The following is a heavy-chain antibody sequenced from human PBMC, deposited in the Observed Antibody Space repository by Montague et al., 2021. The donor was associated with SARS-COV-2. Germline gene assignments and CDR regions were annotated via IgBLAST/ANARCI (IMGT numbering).Heavy chain of an antibody. CDR2: ISWNGGNI. V-gene: IGHV3-9*01. D-gene: IGHD6-19*01. Sequence: SLRLSCAASGFTFDDYAMHWVRQAPGKGLEWVSGISWNGGNIGYADSVKGRFTISRDNAKNSLYLQMNSLRAEDTASYYCAKGEIGSGWYGAFDIWGQGTMVTVSS. J-gene: IGHJ3*02. CDR3: AKGEIGSGWYGAFDI. CDR1: GFTFDDYA.